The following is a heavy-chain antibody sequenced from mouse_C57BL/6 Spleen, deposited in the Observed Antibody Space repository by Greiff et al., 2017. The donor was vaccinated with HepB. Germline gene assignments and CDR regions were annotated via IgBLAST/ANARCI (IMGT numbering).Heavy chain of an antibody. D-gene: IGHD2-3*01. J-gene: IGHJ4*01. V-gene: IGHV1-82*01. CDR2: IYPGDGDT. CDR1: GYAFSSSW. CDR3: ARSDDGYYSDAMDY. Sequence: QVQLKQSGPELVKPGASVKISCKASGYAFSSSWMNWVKQRPGKGLEWIGRIYPGDGDTNYNGKFKGKATLTADKSSSTAYMQLSSLTSEDSAVYFCARSDDGYYSDAMDYWGQGTSVTVSS.